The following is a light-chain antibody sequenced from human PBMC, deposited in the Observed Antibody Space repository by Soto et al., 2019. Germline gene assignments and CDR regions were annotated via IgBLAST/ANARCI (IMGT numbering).Light chain of an antibody. CDR2: EGS. CDR3: CSYAGSYV. J-gene: IGLJ1*01. Sequence: QSALTQPASVSGPPGQSITISCTGTSSDVGSYNLVSWYQQHPGKAPKLMIYEGSKRPSGVSNRFSGSKSGNTASLTISGLLAEDEADYYCCSYAGSYVCGTGTKVTVL. CDR1: SSDVGSYNL. V-gene: IGLV2-23*01.